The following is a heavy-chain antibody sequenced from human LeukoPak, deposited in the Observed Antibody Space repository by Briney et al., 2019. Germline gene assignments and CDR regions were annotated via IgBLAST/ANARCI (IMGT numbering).Heavy chain of an antibody. CDR2: ISGSDT. V-gene: IGHV3-23*01. J-gene: IGHJ4*02. CDR1: GITLSKYT. D-gene: IGHD2/OR15-2a*01. CDR3: ATLYEIHSDY. Sequence: GGYLRLSCSASGITLSKYTLSWVRLAPGKGLEWVSGISGSDTFYADFVKGRFTISRDNSRNTAFLQLNSLSIADTAIYYCATLYEIHSDYWGQGTLVTVSS.